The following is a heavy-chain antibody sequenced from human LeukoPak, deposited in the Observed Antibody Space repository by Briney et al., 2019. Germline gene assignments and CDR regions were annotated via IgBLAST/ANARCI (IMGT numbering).Heavy chain of an antibody. CDR3: ARDGLYGSGSYYNPGWYFDL. CDR2: IYYSGST. J-gene: IGHJ2*01. D-gene: IGHD3-10*01. Sequence: PSETLSLTCTVSGGSISSSSYYWGWIRQPPGKGLEWIGSIYYSGSTYYNPSLKSRVTISVDTSKNQFSLKLSSVTAADTAVYYCARDGLYGSGSYYNPGWYFDLWGRGTLVTVSS. CDR1: GGSISSSSYY. V-gene: IGHV4-39*07.